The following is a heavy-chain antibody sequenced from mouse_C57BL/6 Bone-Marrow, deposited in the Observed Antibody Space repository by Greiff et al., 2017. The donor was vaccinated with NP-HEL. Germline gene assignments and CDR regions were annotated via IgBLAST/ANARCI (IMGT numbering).Heavy chain of an antibody. V-gene: IGHV1-15*01. CDR1: GYTFTDYE. D-gene: IGHD4-1*01. CDR2: IDPETGGP. J-gene: IGHJ2*01. Sequence: QVQLQQSGAELVRPGASVTLSCKASGYTFTDYEMHWVKPTPVLGLEWIGAIDPETGGPAYNQKFKGKAILTADKSSSTAYMELRSLTSEDSAVYYCTRAQTPKLTRDYWGQGTTLTVSS. CDR3: TRAQTPKLTRDY.